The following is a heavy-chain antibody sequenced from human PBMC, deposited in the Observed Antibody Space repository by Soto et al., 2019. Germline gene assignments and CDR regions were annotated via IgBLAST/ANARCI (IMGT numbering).Heavy chain of an antibody. CDR2: INHSGSS. CDR3: ARRGRYCTSSSSCYYYFDS. CDR1: GGSLTIYY. V-gene: IGHV4-34*01. J-gene: IGHJ4*02. D-gene: IGHD2-8*01. Sequence: SETLSLTCGVSGGSLTIYYLSFIRQPPGQRLEWIGEINHSGSSISNPSVKGRVTMSVDTSKNQFSLRLSSVTAADIDVYYCARRGRYCTSSSSCYYYFDSWVQGPLVTVSS.